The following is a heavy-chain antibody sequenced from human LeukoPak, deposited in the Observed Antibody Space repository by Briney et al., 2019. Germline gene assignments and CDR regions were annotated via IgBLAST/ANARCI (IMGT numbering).Heavy chain of an antibody. CDR3: AKDYFDSSGYYFDY. D-gene: IGHD3-22*01. CDR2: IYYSGST. CDR1: GGSISSSNYY. Sequence: SETLSLTCTVFGGSISSSNYYWDWIRQPPGKGLEWIGSIYYSGSTDYNPSLKSRVTISVDTSKNQFSLKVTSVTTSGTAVYYCAKDYFDSSGYYFDYWGQGTLVTVSS. V-gene: IGHV4-39*02. J-gene: IGHJ4*02.